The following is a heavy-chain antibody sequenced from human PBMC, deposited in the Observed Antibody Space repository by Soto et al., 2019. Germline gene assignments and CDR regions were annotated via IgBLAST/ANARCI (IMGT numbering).Heavy chain of an antibody. CDR3: AKAYSSGWYGSNWFDP. CDR2: ISGSGGST. D-gene: IGHD6-19*01. CDR1: GFTFSSYA. J-gene: IGHJ5*02. V-gene: IGHV3-23*01. Sequence: PGGSLRLSCAASGFTFSSYAMSWVRQAPGKGLEWVSAISGSGGSTYYADSVKGRFTISRDNSKNTLYLQMNSLRAEDTAVYYCAKAYSSGWYGSNWFDPWGQGTLVTVSS.